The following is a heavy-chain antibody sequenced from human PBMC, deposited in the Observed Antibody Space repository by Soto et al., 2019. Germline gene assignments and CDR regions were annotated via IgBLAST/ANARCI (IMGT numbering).Heavy chain of an antibody. V-gene: IGHV1-69*06. D-gene: IGHD2-2*01. J-gene: IGHJ6*02. CDR1: GGTFSSYA. Sequence: ASVKVSCKASGGTFSSYAISWVRQAPGQGLEWMGGIIPIFGTANYAQKFQGRVTITADKSTSTAYMELSSLRSEDTAVYYCARVGSSTPGNYYYGMDVWGQGTTVTVS. CDR2: IIPIFGTA. CDR3: ARVGSSTPGNYYYGMDV.